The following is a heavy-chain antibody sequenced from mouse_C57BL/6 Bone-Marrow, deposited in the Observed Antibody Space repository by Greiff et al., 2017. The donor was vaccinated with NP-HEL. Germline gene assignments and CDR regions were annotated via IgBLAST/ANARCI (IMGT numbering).Heavy chain of an antibody. CDR3: ARYGRLRYFDV. CDR1: GFTFTDYY. Sequence: EVKLVESGGGLVQPGGSLSLSCAASGFTFTDYYMSWVRQPPGKALEWLGFIRNKANGYTTEYSASVKGRFTISRDNSQSILYLQMNALRAEDSATYYCARYGRLRYFDVWGTGTTVTVSS. V-gene: IGHV7-3*01. J-gene: IGHJ1*03. CDR2: IRNKANGYTT. D-gene: IGHD2-4*01.